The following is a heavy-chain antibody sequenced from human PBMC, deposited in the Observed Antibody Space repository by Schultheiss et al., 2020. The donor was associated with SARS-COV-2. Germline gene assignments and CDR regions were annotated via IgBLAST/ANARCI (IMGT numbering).Heavy chain of an antibody. D-gene: IGHD3-22*01. Sequence: SETLSLTCSVSGGSISSGDYYWTWIRQHPGRGLEWIGYIYYTGATNFNPSLKSRLSMSVDTSNNHFSLRLTSVTAADTATYFCAREPYYFDKSGYYLDFWGQGNLVTVSS. CDR2: IYYTGAT. V-gene: IGHV4-31*03. CDR1: GGSISSGDYY. J-gene: IGHJ4*02. CDR3: AREPYYFDKSGYYLDF.